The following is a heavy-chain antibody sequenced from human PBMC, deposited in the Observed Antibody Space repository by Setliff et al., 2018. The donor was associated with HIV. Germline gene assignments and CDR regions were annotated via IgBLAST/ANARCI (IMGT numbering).Heavy chain of an antibody. J-gene: IGHJ6*03. D-gene: IGHD6-19*01. Sequence: GGSLRLSCAASGFTFSDYYMTWIRQAPGKGLEWISYISNSRTTTSYADSVKGRFTISRDNAKNSLYLQMNSLRAEDTAVYYCAKGRYSSGANYYYYYMDVWGKGTTVTVSS. CDR3: AKGRYSSGANYYYYYMDV. CDR1: GFTFSDYY. V-gene: IGHV3-11*01. CDR2: ISNSRTTT.